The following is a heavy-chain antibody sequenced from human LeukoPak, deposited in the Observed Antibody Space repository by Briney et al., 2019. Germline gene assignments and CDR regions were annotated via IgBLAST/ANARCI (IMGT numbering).Heavy chain of an antibody. D-gene: IGHD3-22*01. J-gene: IGHJ4*02. CDR3: ARDQALDYYDSSGYLDY. CDR2: ISSSSSYI. CDR1: GFTFSSYS. Sequence: GGSLRLSCAASGFTFSSYSMNWVRQAPGKGLEWVSSISSSSSYIYYADSVKGRFTISRDNAKNSLYLQMNSLRAEDTAVYCCARDQALDYYDSSGYLDYWGQGTLVTVSS. V-gene: IGHV3-21*01.